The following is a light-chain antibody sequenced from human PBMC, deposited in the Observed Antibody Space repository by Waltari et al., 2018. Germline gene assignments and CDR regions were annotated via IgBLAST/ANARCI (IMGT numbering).Light chain of an antibody. CDR2: DAS. CDR1: QSVSSY. J-gene: IGKJ5*01. V-gene: IGKV3-11*01. Sequence: EIVLTQSPATLSLSPGERATLSCRASQSVSSYLAWYQQKPGQAPRLLIYDASNRATGIPARCSGSGSGTDCTLTISSLEPEDFAVYYCQQRSNWPPTFGQGTRLEIK. CDR3: QQRSNWPPT.